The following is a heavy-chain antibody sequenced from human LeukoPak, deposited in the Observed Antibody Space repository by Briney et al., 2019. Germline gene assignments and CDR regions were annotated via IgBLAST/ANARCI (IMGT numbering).Heavy chain of an antibody. V-gene: IGHV3-23*01. D-gene: IGHD2-15*01. J-gene: IGHJ4*02. CDR1: GFTFSSYA. CDR3: AKDRRFVVVVAATTDY. CDR2: ISGSGGST. Sequence: SGGSLRLSCAASGFTFSSYAMSWVRQAPGKGLEWVSAISGSGGSTYYADSVKGRFTISRDNSKNTLYLQMNSLRAEDTAVYYCAKDRRFVVVVAATTDYWGQGTLVTVSS.